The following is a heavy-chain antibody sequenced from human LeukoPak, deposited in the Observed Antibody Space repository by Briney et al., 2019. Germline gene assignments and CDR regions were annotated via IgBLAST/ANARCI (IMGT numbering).Heavy chain of an antibody. Sequence: GGSLRLSCAASGFTFTTYSLKWVRQAPGKGLEWVSSISSSFSYIYYADSVKGRFTVSRDNAKNKLYLQMNSLSVEDTDVYYCAKGGRYASGNYEAFDIWGQGTMVTVSS. CDR1: GFTFTTYS. V-gene: IGHV3-21*04. CDR2: ISSSFSYI. CDR3: AKGGRYASGNYEAFDI. D-gene: IGHD3-10*01. J-gene: IGHJ3*02.